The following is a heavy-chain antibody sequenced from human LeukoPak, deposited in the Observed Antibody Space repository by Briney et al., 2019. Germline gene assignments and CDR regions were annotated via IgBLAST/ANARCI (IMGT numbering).Heavy chain of an antibody. CDR3: AKSRLTPHP. J-gene: IGHJ5*02. Sequence: GGSLRLSCAASGFTFSSYDMSWVRQAPGKGLEWVSSITLSGGSTFYADSVKGRFTVSRDNSKNTLYLQMSSLRAEDTAVYYCAKSRLTPHPWGQGTLVTVSS. V-gene: IGHV3-23*01. CDR1: GFTFSSYD. CDR2: ITLSGGST. D-gene: IGHD1-14*01.